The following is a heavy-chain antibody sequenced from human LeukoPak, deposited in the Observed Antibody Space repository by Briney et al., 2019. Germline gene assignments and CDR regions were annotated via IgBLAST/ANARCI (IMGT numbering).Heavy chain of an antibody. CDR1: VYTFTSYG. J-gene: IGHJ4*02. CDR2: INTNNVNR. Sequence: GASVKVSCKASVYTFTSYGINWVRQAPGQGLEWMGWINTNNVNRNYAQKLQGRVTMTTDTPTNTAYMELMSLTSDDTAVYYCARAGQLDYWGQGTLVTVSS. D-gene: IGHD1-1*01. CDR3: ARAGQLDY. V-gene: IGHV1-18*01.